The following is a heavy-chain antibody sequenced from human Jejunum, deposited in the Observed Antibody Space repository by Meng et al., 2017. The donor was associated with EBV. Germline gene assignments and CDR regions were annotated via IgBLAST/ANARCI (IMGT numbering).Heavy chain of an antibody. Sequence: QVQLVQSGAEVKEPGASGKVSCKASGYTFNSYAIHWVRQAPGQRLEWMGWIHTDNGGTKYSQEFQDRVTITRDTSASTAYMEISSLRSEDTAVYYCVKKGTRLTTHGYHFDYWGQGTLVTVSS. CDR1: GYTFNSYA. CDR2: IHTDNGGT. CDR3: VKKGTRLTTHGYHFDY. J-gene: IGHJ4*02. D-gene: IGHD2-15*01. V-gene: IGHV1-3*04.